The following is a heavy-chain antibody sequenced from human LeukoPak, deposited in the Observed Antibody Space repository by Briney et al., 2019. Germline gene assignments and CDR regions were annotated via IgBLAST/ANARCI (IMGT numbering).Heavy chain of an antibody. CDR3: AREIAVAGTGYYFDY. D-gene: IGHD6-19*01. V-gene: IGHV3-7*01. CDR1: GFTFSSYW. J-gene: IGHJ4*02. CDR2: IKQDGSEK. Sequence: GGPLRPSCAASGFTFSSYWMSWVRQAPGKGPEWVANIKQDGSEKYYVDSVKGRFTISRDNAKNSLYLQMNSLRAEDTAVYYCAREIAVAGTGYYFDYWGQGTLVTVSS.